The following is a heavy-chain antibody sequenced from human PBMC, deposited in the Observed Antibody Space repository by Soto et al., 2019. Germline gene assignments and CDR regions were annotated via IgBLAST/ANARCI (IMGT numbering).Heavy chain of an antibody. V-gene: IGHV4-61*01. J-gene: IGHJ4*02. D-gene: IGHD5-12*01. CDR2: IYYSGST. Sequence: QVQLQESGPGLVKPSETLSLTCTVSGGSVSSGSYYWSWIRQPPGKGLEWIGYIYYSGSTNYNPSLTSRVTISVDTSKNQFSLKLSSVTAADTAVYYCARDGEMATNGFDYWGQGTLVTVSS. CDR3: ARDGEMATNGFDY. CDR1: GGSVSSGSYY.